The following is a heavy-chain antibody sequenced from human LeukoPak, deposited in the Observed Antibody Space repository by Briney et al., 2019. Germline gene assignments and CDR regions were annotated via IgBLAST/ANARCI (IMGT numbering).Heavy chain of an antibody. CDR2: ISGSGGST. CDR1: GFTFSSYA. J-gene: IGHJ4*02. CDR3: AKGAGYSSSWLDY. V-gene: IGHV3-23*01. D-gene: IGHD6-13*01. Sequence: GGSLRLSCAASGFTFSSYAMSWVRQAPGKGLEWVSVISGSGGSTYYADSVKGRFTNSRDNSKNTLYLQMNSLRAEDTAVYYCAKGAGYSSSWLDYWGQGTLVTVSS.